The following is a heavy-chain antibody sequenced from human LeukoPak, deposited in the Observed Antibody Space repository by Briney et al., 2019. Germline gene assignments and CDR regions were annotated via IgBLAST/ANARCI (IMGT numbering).Heavy chain of an antibody. CDR3: ARDLSLGLVVPAARYMDV. V-gene: IGHV4-39*07. J-gene: IGHJ6*03. CDR2: IYYSGST. D-gene: IGHD2-2*01. CDR1: GGSISSSSYY. Sequence: SETLSLTCTVSGGSISSSSYYWGWIRQPPGKGLEWIGSIYYSGSTYYNPSLKSRVTISVDTSKNQFSLKLSSVTAADTAVYYCARDLSLGLVVPAARYMDVWGKGTTVTVSS.